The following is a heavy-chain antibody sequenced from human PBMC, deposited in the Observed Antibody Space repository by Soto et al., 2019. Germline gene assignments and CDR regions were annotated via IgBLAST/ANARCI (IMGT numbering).Heavy chain of an antibody. V-gene: IGHV2-26*01. CDR3: ARIHSITWGSYFYGMDV. Sequence: QVTLKESGPVLVKPSETLTLTCSVSGFSLSDTTMGVSWIRQPPRKALEWLAHIFSNDEKSYSTSLKTTLTISQNTSRRQLVLTMTNMDPVDTATYYCARIHSITWGSYFYGMDVWGQGTTVTVSS. CDR2: IFSNDEK. D-gene: IGHD3-16*01. CDR1: GFSLSDTTMG. J-gene: IGHJ6*02.